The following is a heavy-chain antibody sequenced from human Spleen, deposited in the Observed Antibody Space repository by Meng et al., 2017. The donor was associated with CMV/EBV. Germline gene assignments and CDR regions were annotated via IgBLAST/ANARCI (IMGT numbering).Heavy chain of an antibody. V-gene: IGHV4-59*12. CDR2: IFYIGST. CDR1: GGSITDYY. Sequence: SETLSLTCTVSGGSITDYYWSWIRQPPGKGLEWIGYIFYIGSTNYNPSLKSRVTISLDTSKNHVSLKLTYVTAADTAVYYCARDSSSSFDYWGQGTLVTVSS. D-gene: IGHD6-6*01. CDR3: ARDSSSSFDY. J-gene: IGHJ4*02.